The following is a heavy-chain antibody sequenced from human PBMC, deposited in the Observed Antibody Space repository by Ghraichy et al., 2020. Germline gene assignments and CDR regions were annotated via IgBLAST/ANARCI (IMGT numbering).Heavy chain of an antibody. CDR3: TTEPYYYGTGEY. CDR1: GFTFSNAW. J-gene: IGHJ4*02. D-gene: IGHD3-10*01. Sequence: GGSLRLSCAASGFTFSNAWMSWVRQAPGKGLEWVGRIKSKTDGGTTDYAAPVKGRFTISRDDSKNTLYLQMNSLKTEDTAVYYCTTEPYYYGTGEYWGQGTLATFPP. CDR2: IKSKTDGGTT. V-gene: IGHV3-15*01.